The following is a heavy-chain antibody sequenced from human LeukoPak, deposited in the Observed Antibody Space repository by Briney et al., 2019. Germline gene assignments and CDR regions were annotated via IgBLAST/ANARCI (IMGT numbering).Heavy chain of an antibody. D-gene: IGHD4-17*01. V-gene: IGHV3-21*01. CDR3: AREDYGWSV. J-gene: IGHJ4*02. Sequence: PGGSLRLSCAASGFTFSDYSMNWVRQAPGKGLEWVSSISNSGTNIYYADSVKGRFTISRDNAKNSLYLQMNSLRAEDTALYYCAREDYGWSVWGQGTLVTVSS. CDR2: ISNSGTNI. CDR1: GFTFSDYS.